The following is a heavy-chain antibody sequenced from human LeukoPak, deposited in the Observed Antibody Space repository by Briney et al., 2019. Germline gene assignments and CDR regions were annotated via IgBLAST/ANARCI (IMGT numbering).Heavy chain of an antibody. CDR2: IYYSRST. Sequence: PSESLSLTCTVPGGSLSSYYWSWVRHPPGKGLEWVGYIYYSRSTKYNPSLKSRVTISIDTSKNQFSLKLSSVTAADTAVYYCARGARAGYNLEPFDYWGQGTLVTVSS. V-gene: IGHV4-59*08. J-gene: IGHJ4*02. CDR1: GGSLSSYY. D-gene: IGHD5-24*01. CDR3: ARGARAGYNLEPFDY.